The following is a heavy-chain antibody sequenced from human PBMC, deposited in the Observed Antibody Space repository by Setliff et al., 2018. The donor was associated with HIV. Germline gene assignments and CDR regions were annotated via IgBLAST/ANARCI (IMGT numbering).Heavy chain of an antibody. D-gene: IGHD2-21*01. CDR1: GDSISSSTFY. V-gene: IGHV4-39*01. J-gene: IGHJ3*02. CDR2: IYYSGTT. CDR3: ARPRLRGSGAFDI. Sequence: PSETLSLTCTVSGDSISSSTFYWGWIRQPPGKGLEWIGSIYYSGTTYYNPSLKSRVAISVDTSKNQFSLKLSSETAADTAVYYCARPRLRGSGAFDIWGQGTMVTVSS.